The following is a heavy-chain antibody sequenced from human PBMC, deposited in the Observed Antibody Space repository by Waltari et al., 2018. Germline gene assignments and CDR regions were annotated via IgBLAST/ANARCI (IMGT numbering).Heavy chain of an antibody. Sequence: EVQLVETGGGLIQPGGSLRLSCAASGFTVSSNYMSWVRQARGKGLEWVSVINSGGSTYSADSVEGRFTISRDNSKSTLYLQMNSLRAEDTAVYYCARETYGIVGATGAFDIWGQGTMVTVSS. CDR2: INSGGST. J-gene: IGHJ3*02. CDR1: GFTVSSNY. D-gene: IGHD1-26*01. V-gene: IGHV3-53*02. CDR3: ARETYGIVGATGAFDI.